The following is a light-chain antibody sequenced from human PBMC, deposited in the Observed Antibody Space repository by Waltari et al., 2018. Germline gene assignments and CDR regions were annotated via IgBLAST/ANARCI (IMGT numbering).Light chain of an antibody. V-gene: IGKV3-15*01. CDR2: GAS. J-gene: IGKJ3*01. CDR1: HSISNN. CDR3: QQYNNWPPVFT. Sequence: EIVLTQSPATLSVSPGERATLSCRASHSISNNLAWYQQKPGQAPRLLIYGASARATGIPARFSGSGSGTEFTLTISSLQSEDFAIYYFQQYNNWPPVFTFGPGTKVDF.